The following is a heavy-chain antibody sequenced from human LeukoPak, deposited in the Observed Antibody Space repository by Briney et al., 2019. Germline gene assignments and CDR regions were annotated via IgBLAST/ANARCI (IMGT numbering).Heavy chain of an antibody. CDR2: TYYRSKWYN. D-gene: IGHD1-26*01. CDR3: ARELIHRGGSYPDY. J-gene: IGHJ4*02. V-gene: IGHV6-1*01. CDR1: GDSVSSNSAA. Sequence: SQTLSRTCAISGDSVSSNSAAWTWIRQSPSRGLQWLGRTYYRSKWYNDYAVSVKSRITINPDTSKSQFSLQLNSVTPEETAVYFCARELIHRGGSYPDYWGQGTLVTVSS.